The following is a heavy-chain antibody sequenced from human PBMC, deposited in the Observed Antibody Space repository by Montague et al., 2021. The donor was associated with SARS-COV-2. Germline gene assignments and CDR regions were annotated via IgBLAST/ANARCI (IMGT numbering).Heavy chain of an antibody. CDR2: INHSGST. V-gene: IGHV4-34*01. CDR1: GGSFSGYY. Sequence: ETLSLTCTVYGGSFSGYYWSWIRQPPGKGLEWIGEINHSGSTNYNPSLKRRVTISVDTSKNQFSLKLSPVTAADTAVYYCARGPRITMIVVVITDIWFDPWGQVTQVTVSS. CDR3: ARGPRITMIVVVITDIWFDP. J-gene: IGHJ5*02. D-gene: IGHD3-22*01.